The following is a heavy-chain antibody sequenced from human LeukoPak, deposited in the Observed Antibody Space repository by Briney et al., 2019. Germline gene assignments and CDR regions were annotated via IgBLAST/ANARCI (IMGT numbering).Heavy chain of an antibody. Sequence: PGGSLRLSCAASGFTFSSYGMHWVRQAPGKGLGWVAVISYDGSNKYYADSMKGRFTISRDNSKNTLYLQMNSLRAEDTAVYYCAKDPVEWEHNDYFDYWGQGTLVTVSS. V-gene: IGHV3-30*18. J-gene: IGHJ4*02. D-gene: IGHD1-26*01. CDR3: AKDPVEWEHNDYFDY. CDR2: ISYDGSNK. CDR1: GFTFSSYG.